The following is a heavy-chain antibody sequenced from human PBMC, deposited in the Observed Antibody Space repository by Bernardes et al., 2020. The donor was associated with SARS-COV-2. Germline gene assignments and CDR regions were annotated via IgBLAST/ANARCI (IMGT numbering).Heavy chain of an antibody. CDR3: ARGEWHFFDY. CDR1: GFALSVYD. Sequence: GGSLRLSCVASGFALSVYDMNWVRQAPGKGLEWVSFVSRSGETKYYADSVKGRFTISRDDAQKSVYLQMNGLRADDTAVYYCARGEWHFFDYWGQGILVTVSS. D-gene: IGHD3-3*02. V-gene: IGHV3-48*03. J-gene: IGHJ4*02. CDR2: VSRSGETK.